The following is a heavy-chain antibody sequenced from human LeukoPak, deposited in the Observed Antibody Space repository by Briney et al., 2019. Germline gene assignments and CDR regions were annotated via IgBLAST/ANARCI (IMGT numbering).Heavy chain of an antibody. D-gene: IGHD6-19*01. Sequence: GGSLRLSRAASGFTFSNAWMSWVRQAPGKGLEWVGRIKSKTDGGTTDYAAPVKGRFTISRDDSKNTLYLQMNSLKTEDTAVYYCTTAGTYSSGWYWVGYWGQGTLVTVSS. V-gene: IGHV3-15*01. J-gene: IGHJ4*02. CDR2: IKSKTDGGTT. CDR3: TTAGTYSSGWYWVGY. CDR1: GFTFSNAW.